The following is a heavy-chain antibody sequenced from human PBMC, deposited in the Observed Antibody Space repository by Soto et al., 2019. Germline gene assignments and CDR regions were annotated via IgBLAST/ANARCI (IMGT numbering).Heavy chain of an antibody. V-gene: IGHV3-30*18. D-gene: IGHD6-13*01. CDR1: GFTFSSYG. CDR3: XXXVXXXAAAGPYGMDV. J-gene: IGHJ6*02. Sequence: QVQLVESGGGVVQPGRSLRLSCAASGFTFSSYGMHWVRQAPGKGLEWVAVISYDGSNKYYADSVKGRFTISRDNSKNTLYLQMNSLRAEDTAVXYCXXXVXXXAAAGPYGMDVWGQGTTVTVSS. CDR2: ISYDGSNK.